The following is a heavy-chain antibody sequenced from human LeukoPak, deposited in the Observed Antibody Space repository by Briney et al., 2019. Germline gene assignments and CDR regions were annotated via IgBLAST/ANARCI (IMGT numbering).Heavy chain of an antibody. Sequence: SETLSLTCTVSGGSISSSSFSWGWLRQPPGKGLEWIGNIYYSGSTYYNPSSKSRVTISVDTSKNQFSLKLISVTAADTAIYYCARLPTYDAFDIWGQGTGVAVSS. CDR2: IYYSGST. V-gene: IGHV4-39*01. CDR1: GGSISSSSFS. CDR3: ARLPTYDAFDI. J-gene: IGHJ3*02.